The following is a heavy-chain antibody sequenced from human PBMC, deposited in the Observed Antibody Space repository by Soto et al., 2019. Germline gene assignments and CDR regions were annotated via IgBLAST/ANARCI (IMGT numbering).Heavy chain of an antibody. J-gene: IGHJ4*02. V-gene: IGHV1-46*03. CDR3: SRSLGSGDY. CDR1: GYTFTSYY. CDR2: INPNGGST. Sequence: QVQLVQSGAEVKNPGASVTVSCRASGYTFTSYYIHWVRQAPGQGLEWMAIINPNGGSTNYAQRLQGIVTVTRDTSTSVVYEELSSLRSEDTAVYYCSRSLGSGDYWGQGTLVTVSS. D-gene: IGHD3-10*01.